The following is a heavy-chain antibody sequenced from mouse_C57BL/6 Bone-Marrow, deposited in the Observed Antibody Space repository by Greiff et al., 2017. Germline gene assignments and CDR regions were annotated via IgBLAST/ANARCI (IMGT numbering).Heavy chain of an antibody. CDR1: GYTFTSYW. J-gene: IGHJ3*01. Sequence: VQLQQSGAELVKPGASVKLSCKASGYTFTSYWMQWVKQRPGQGLEWIGEIDPSDSYTNYNQKFKGKATLTVDTSSSTAYMQLSSLTSEDSAVYYCARSYRGFAYWGQGTLVTVSA. V-gene: IGHV1-50*01. CDR3: ARSYRGFAY. CDR2: IDPSDSYT. D-gene: IGHD6-5*01.